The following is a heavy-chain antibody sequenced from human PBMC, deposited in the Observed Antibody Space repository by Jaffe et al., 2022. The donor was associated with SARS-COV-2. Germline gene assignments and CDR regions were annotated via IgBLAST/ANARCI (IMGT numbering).Heavy chain of an antibody. Sequence: EVQLVESGGGLIQPGGSLRLSCAASGFTVSSNYMSWVRQAPGKGLEWVSVIYSGGSTYYADSVKGRFTISRDNSKNTLYLQMNSLRAEDTAVYYCARDAGNWGSFGGMDVWGQGTTVTVSS. CDR1: GFTVSSNY. V-gene: IGHV3-53*01. CDR3: ARDAGNWGSFGGMDV. D-gene: IGHD7-27*01. J-gene: IGHJ6*02. CDR2: IYSGGST.